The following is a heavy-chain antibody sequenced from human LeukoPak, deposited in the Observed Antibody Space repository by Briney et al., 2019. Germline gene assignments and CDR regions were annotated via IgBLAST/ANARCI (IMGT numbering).Heavy chain of an antibody. CDR3: AKDRYSNYGNWFDP. CDR2: ISGSCGST. Sequence: PGGSLRLSCAASGFTFSNYAMNWVRQAPGKGLEWVSGISGSCGSTYYADSVKGRFTISRDNSKNTLYPQMISLRAEDTAVYYCAKDRYSNYGNWFDPWGQGTLVTVFS. D-gene: IGHD4-11*01. CDR1: GFTFSNYA. V-gene: IGHV3-23*01. J-gene: IGHJ5*02.